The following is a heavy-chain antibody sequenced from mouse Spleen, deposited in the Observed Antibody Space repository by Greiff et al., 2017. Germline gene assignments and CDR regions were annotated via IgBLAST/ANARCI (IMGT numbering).Heavy chain of an antibody. J-gene: IGHJ4*01. CDR2: INPSSGYT. D-gene: IGHD1-1*01. Sequence: VQRVESGAELAKPGASVKLSCKASGYPFTSYWMHWVKQRPGQGLEWIGYINPSSGYTKYNQKFKDKATLTADKSSSTAYMQLSSLTYEDSAVYYCARISSLYAMDYWGQGTSVTVSS. CDR1: GYPFTSYW. V-gene: IGHV1-7*01. CDR3: ARISSLYAMDY.